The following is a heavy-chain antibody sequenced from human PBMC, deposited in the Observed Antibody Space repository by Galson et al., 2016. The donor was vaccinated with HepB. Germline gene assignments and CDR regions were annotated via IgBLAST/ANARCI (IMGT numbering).Heavy chain of an antibody. Sequence: SETLSLTCTVNGGSFRSYVWSWIRQAPGKGLEWIGETNDGGSVNYTPSLKNRVIITIVKSRNHFPLKLSSVTAADTAIDYCARSHYSSGWYSGWFDSWGQGTLVTVSS. CDR1: GGSFRSYV. CDR3: ARSHYSSGWYSGWFDS. J-gene: IGHJ5*01. V-gene: IGHV4-34*01. CDR2: TNDGGSV. D-gene: IGHD6-19*01.